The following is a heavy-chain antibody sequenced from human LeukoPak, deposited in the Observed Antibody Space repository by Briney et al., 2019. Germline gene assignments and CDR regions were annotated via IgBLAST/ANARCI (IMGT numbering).Heavy chain of an antibody. CDR1: GGTFSSYA. D-gene: IGHD3-3*01. V-gene: IGHV1-69*13. Sequence: AVKVSCKASGGTFSSYAISGVRQAPGQGLEWMGGINPIFGTTNCAQKFPGRVTITADDSTSTAYMELSSLSSEDTAVYSCARVGLRFLDGGSHGIDDWGQGTPVTVSS. CDR3: ARVGLRFLDGGSHGIDD. J-gene: IGHJ4*01. CDR2: INPIFGTT.